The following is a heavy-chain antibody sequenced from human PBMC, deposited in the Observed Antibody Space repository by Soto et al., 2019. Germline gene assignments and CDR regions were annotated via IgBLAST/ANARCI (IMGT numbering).Heavy chain of an antibody. J-gene: IGHJ6*02. V-gene: IGHV4-4*07. CDR2: IYTSGST. CDR1: GGSISSYY. CDR3: ARDGEGLRYFDWFYYGMDV. Sequence: SETLSLTCTVSGGSISSYYWSWIRQPAGKGLEWIGRIYTSGSTNYNPSLKSRVTMSVDTSKNQFSLKLSSVTAADTAVYYCARDGEGLRYFDWFYYGMDVWGQGTTVTVS. D-gene: IGHD3-9*01.